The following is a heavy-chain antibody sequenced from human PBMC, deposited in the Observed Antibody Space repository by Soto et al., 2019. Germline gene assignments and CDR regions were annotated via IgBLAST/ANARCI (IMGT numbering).Heavy chain of an antibody. CDR1: GFTFSSYG. J-gene: IGHJ4*02. Sequence: GGSLRLSCAASGFTFSSYGMHWVRQAPGKGLEWVAVISYDGSNKFYADSVKGRFTISRDNSKNTLYLQMNSLRAEDTAVYYCPKDPGPQYFDYWGQGTLVTDSS. V-gene: IGHV3-30*18. CDR3: PKDPGPQYFDY. CDR2: ISYDGSNK.